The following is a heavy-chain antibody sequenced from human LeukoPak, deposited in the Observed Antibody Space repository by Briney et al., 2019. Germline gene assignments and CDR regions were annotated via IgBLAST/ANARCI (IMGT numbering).Heavy chain of an antibody. J-gene: IGHJ5*02. CDR1: GFTFSSYE. CDR3: ARENSSGYL. CDR2: ISSSDSTI. V-gene: IGHV3-48*03. D-gene: IGHD3-22*01. Sequence: PGGSLRLSCAASGFTFSSYEMNWVRQAPGKGLEWVSYISSSDSTIYYADSVKGRFTISRDNAKNSLYLQMNSLRAEDTAVYYCARENSSGYLWGQGTLVTVSS.